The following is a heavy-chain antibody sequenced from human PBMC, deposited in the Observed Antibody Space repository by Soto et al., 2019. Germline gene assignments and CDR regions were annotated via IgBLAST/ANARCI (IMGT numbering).Heavy chain of an antibody. V-gene: IGHV3-33*01. J-gene: IGHJ5*02. CDR2: IWYDGSNK. Sequence: GGSLRLSCAASGFTFSSYGMHWVRQAPGKGLEWVAVIWYDGSNKYYADSVKGRFTISRDNSKNTLYLQMNSLRAEDTAVYYCARDCSGGSCTDWFDPWGQGTLVTVSS. CDR3: ARDCSGGSCTDWFDP. D-gene: IGHD2-15*01. CDR1: GFTFSSYG.